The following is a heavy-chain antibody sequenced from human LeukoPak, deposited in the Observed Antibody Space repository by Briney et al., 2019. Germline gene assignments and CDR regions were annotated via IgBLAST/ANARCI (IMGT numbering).Heavy chain of an antibody. CDR3: ARDGGYCSSTSCYWVFDY. CDR2: ISAYNGNT. D-gene: IGHD2-2*01. CDR1: GYTFTSYG. J-gene: IGHJ4*02. V-gene: IGHV1-18*01. Sequence: ASEKVSCKASGYTFTSYGLSWVRQAPGQGLEWMGWISAYNGNTNYAQKLQGRVTMTTDTSTSTAYMELRSLRSDDTAVYYCARDGGYCSSTSCYWVFDYWGQGTLVTVSS.